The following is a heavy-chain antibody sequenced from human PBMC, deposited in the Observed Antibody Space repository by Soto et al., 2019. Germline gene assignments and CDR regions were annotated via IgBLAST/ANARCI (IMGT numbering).Heavy chain of an antibody. Sequence: QVQLVQSGAEVKKPGSSVKVSCKASGGTFSSYTISWVRQAPGQGLEWMGRIIPILGIANYAQKFQGRVTSTADKSTSTAYMELSSLRSEDTAVYYCARAHPYGDYAEDAFDIWGQGTMVTVSS. V-gene: IGHV1-69*02. J-gene: IGHJ3*02. CDR1: GGTFSSYT. CDR2: IIPILGIA. CDR3: ARAHPYGDYAEDAFDI. D-gene: IGHD4-17*01.